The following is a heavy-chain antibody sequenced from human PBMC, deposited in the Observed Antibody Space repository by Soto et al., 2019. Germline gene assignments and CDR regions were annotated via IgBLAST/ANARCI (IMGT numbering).Heavy chain of an antibody. CDR1: GFTFSRSG. V-gene: IGHV3-48*02. CDR3: VRGGWLGDAFDI. CDR2: ISSGSDTT. Sequence: EAQLVEAGGGLVQPGESLRLCCAASGFTFSRSGMNWVRQAPGKGLEWISYISSGSDTTYYADSVRGRFTVSRDNAKNSLCVKMTVARHKNTAMSYCVRGGWLGDAFDIWGHGTMASVSS. D-gene: IGHD5-12*01. J-gene: IGHJ3*02.